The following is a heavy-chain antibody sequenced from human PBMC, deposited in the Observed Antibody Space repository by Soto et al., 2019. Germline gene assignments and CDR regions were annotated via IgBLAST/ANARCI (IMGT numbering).Heavy chain of an antibody. J-gene: IGHJ4*02. CDR2: VPYTGAQT. D-gene: IGHD6-19*01. CDR1: GFNFGNYA. Sequence: DVPLLESGGGLVQPGGSLRLSCTASGFNFGNYAMGWARQAPGKGLEWLSSLAVPYTGAQTYYADSVAGRLTVSRDDSKNTLYLEMNSLRAEDTAVYYCAKDWGRIAVAGWTDWGPGTLVTVSS. V-gene: IGHV3-23*01. CDR3: AKDWGRIAVAGWTD.